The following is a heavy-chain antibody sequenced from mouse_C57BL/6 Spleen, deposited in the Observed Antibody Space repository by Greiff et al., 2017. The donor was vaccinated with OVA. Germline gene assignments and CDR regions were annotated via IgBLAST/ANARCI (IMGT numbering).Heavy chain of an antibody. CDR1: GYTFTSYW. CDR3: ARVDFTTVVAEDY. D-gene: IGHD1-1*01. J-gene: IGHJ2*01. Sequence: QVQLKQSGAELVKPGASVKLSCKASGYTFTSYWMHWVKQRPGRGLEWIGRIDPNSGGTKYNEKFKSKATLTVDKPSSTAYMQLSSLTSEDSAVYYCARVDFTTVVAEDYWGQGTTLTVSS. V-gene: IGHV1-72*01. CDR2: IDPNSGGT.